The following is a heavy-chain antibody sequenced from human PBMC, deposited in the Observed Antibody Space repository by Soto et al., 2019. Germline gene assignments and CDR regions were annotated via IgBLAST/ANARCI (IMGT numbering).Heavy chain of an antibody. CDR1: GYTFTGYY. J-gene: IGHJ5*02. CDR3: ASGDRSAIFGVINWFDP. V-gene: IGHV1-2*02. D-gene: IGHD3-3*01. CDR2: IIPDSGAT. Sequence: RASVKVSCKASGYTFTGYYIHWVRQAPGQGLEWMGWIIPDSGATNYTQKFQGRVTMTSETSTNTAFLELSRLRSDDTVVYFCASGDRSAIFGVINWFDPWGQGTLVTVSS.